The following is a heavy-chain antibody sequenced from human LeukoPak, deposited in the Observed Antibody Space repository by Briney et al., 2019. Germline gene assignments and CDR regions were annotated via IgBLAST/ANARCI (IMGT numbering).Heavy chain of an antibody. Sequence: SETLSLTCTVSGGSISSGDYYWSWIRQPPGKGLEWIGYIYYSGSTYYNPSLKSRVTISVDTSKNQFSLKLNSVTAADTAVYYCARGQLWLYNWFDPWGQGTLVTVSS. V-gene: IGHV4-30-4*01. CDR3: ARGQLWLYNWFDP. CDR1: GGSISSGDYY. CDR2: IYYSGST. D-gene: IGHD5-18*01. J-gene: IGHJ5*02.